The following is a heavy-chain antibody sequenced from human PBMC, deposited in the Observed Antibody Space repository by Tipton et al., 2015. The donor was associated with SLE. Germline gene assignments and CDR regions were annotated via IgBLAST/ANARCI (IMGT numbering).Heavy chain of an antibody. CDR1: GYTFTSYG. CDR3: ARDPTGYDFWMEGMDV. CDR2: ISAYNGNT. D-gene: IGHD3-3*01. V-gene: IGHV1-18*01. J-gene: IGHJ6*02. Sequence: QVQLVQSGAEVRKPGASVKVSCKASGYTFTSYGISWVRQAPGRGLEWMGWISAYNGNTNYAQKLQGRVTMTTDTSTSTAYMELRSLRSDDTAVYYCARDPTGYDFWMEGMDVWGQGTTVTVSS.